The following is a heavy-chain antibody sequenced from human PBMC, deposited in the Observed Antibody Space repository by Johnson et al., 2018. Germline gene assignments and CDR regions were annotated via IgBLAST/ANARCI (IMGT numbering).Heavy chain of an antibody. CDR3: ASAPYCSSTSCYAPAMDV. D-gene: IGHD2-2*01. J-gene: IGHJ6*03. CDR1: GYTFTSYD. Sequence: VQLLESGAEVKKPGASVKVSCKASGYTFTSYDINWVRQATGQGLEWMGWMNPNSGNTGYAQKFQGRVTMTRNTSISTAYMELSSLRSEDTAGYYCASAPYCSSTSCYAPAMDVWGKGTTVTVSS. V-gene: IGHV1-8*01. CDR2: MNPNSGNT.